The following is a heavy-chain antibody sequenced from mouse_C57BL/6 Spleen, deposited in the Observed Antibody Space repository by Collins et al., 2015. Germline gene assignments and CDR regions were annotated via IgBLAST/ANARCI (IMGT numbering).Heavy chain of an antibody. D-gene: IGHD1-1*01. J-gene: IGHJ2*01. V-gene: IGHV14-3*02. CDR1: GFNIKDTY. Sequence: EVQLQQSGAELVKPGASVKLSCTASGFNIKDTYMHWVKQRPEQGLEWIGRIDPANGNTKYDPKFQGKATITADTSSNTAYLQLSSLTSEDTAVYYCARRFYGSSSYYFDYWGQGTTLTVSS. CDR3: ARRFYGSSSYYFDY. CDR2: IDPANGNT.